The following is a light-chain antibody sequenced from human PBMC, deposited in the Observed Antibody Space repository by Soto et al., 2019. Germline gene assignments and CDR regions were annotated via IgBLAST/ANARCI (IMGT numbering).Light chain of an antibody. V-gene: IGLV1-40*01. CDR2: GNN. J-gene: IGLJ2*01. Sequence: QSVLTQPPSVSGAPGQRATISCTGTSSNIGTFSDVHWYQHLPGRAPKVLIYGNNNRPSGVPDRFSGSKSGTSASLAITGLQADDEGDYYCQSYDSSLTAVILGGGTKLTVL. CDR1: SSNIGTFSD. CDR3: QSYDSSLTAVI.